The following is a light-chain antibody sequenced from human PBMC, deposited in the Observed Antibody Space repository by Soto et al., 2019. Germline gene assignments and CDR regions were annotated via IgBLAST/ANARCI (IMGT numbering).Light chain of an antibody. J-gene: IGKJ5*01. Sequence: DIQMTQSPSSLSASVGDRVTITCRASQGIGSDLGWYQQKPGKAPKRLIYAASSLQSGVPSRFRGSGSGTDFTFTISRLQPEDIATYYCQQYENLPTFGQGTRLEIK. CDR2: AAS. V-gene: IGKV1-17*01. CDR3: QQYENLPT. CDR1: QGIGSD.